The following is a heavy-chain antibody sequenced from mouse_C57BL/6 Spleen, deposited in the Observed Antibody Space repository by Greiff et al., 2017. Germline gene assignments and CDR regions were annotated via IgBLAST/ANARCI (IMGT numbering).Heavy chain of an antibody. V-gene: IGHV10-1*01. CDR3: VRGSSYGYFDY. D-gene: IGHD1-1*01. CDR1: GFSFNTYA. Sequence: EVQRVESGGGLVQPKGSLKLSCAASGFSFNTYAMNWVRQAPGKGLEWVARIRSKSNNYATYYADSVKDRFTISRDDSESMLYLQMNNLKTEDTAMYYCVRGSSYGYFDYWGQGTTLTVSS. J-gene: IGHJ2*01. CDR2: IRSKSNNYAT.